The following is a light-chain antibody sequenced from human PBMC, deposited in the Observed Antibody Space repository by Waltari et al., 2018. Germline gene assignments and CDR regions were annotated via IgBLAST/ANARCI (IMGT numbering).Light chain of an antibody. J-gene: IGLJ2*01. CDR3: CSYAGSNTAL. CDR1: TADIENYNL. CDR2: EVT. Sequence: QSALTQPASLSGSPGQSIPISSTGFTADIENYNLVPWYQQYPVKAPKLLISEVTTRPSVVSNRVSGVKSGRTASLTISGLQAEDEADYYCCSYAGSNTALFGGGTKVTVL. V-gene: IGLV2-23*02.